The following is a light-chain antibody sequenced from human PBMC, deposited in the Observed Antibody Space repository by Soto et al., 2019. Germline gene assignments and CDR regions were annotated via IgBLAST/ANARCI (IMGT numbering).Light chain of an antibody. CDR3: QQYGSSPS. CDR1: QSVSSN. CDR2: DAS. Sequence: EIVMTQSPATLSVSPGERATLSCRASQSVSSNLAWYQQKPGQAPRLLIYDASRRATGIADRFSGSGSGTDFTLTISRLEPEDFAVYYCQQYGSSPSFGGGTKVDI. J-gene: IGKJ4*01. V-gene: IGKV3-20*01.